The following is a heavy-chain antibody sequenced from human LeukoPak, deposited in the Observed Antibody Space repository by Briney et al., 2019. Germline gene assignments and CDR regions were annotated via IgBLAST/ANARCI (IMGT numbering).Heavy chain of an antibody. CDR1: GFTFSSYW. J-gene: IGHJ4*02. V-gene: IGHV3-7*01. Sequence: GGSLRLSCAASGFTFSSYWMSWVRQAPGKGLEWVANIKQDGSEKYYVDSVKGRFTISRDNAKNSLYLQMNSLRAEDTAVYYCARPISSSWYGGDYWGQGTLVTVSS. D-gene: IGHD6-13*01. CDR2: IKQDGSEK. CDR3: ARPISSSWYGGDY.